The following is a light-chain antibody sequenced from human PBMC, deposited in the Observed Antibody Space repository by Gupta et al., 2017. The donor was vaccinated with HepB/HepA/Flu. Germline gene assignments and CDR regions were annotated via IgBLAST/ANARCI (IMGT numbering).Light chain of an antibody. J-gene: IGKJ2*02. Sequence: IQFTQSPSPSSASVGDRVTITCQASQNISNYFHWYQQKPGKAPKLLIYDASNLETGVPSRFSGSGSGTDFAFTISGLQPEDIATYYCQQYDGLTGTFGQGTKLEIK. CDR2: DAS. V-gene: IGKV1-33*01. CDR3: QQYDGLTGT. CDR1: QNISNY.